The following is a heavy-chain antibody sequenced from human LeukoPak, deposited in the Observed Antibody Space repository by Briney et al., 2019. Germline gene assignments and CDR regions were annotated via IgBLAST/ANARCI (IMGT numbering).Heavy chain of an antibody. D-gene: IGHD1-7*01. CDR3: ARRLYNWSYRTGFDY. CDR1: GGSFSGYY. V-gene: IGHV4-34*01. J-gene: IGHJ4*02. Sequence: SETLSLTCAVYGGSFSGYYWSWIRQPPGKGLEWIGEINQSGSTNYNPSLKSRVTISVDTSKNQFSLKLSSVTAADTAVYYCARRLYNWSYRTGFDYWGQGTLVTVSS. CDR2: INQSGST.